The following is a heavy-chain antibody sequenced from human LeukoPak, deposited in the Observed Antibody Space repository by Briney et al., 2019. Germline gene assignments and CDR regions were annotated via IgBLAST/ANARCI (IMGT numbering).Heavy chain of an antibody. J-gene: IGHJ3*02. Sequence: SVKVSCKASGGTFSSYTISWVRQAPGQGLEWMGRIIPILGIANYAQKFQGRVTITADKSTSTAYMELSSLRSEDTAVHYCARKGDYYDSSGYSVGYGDAFDIWGQGTMVTVSS. CDR1: GGTFSSYT. CDR3: ARKGDYYDSSGYSVGYGDAFDI. V-gene: IGHV1-69*02. CDR2: IIPILGIA. D-gene: IGHD3-22*01.